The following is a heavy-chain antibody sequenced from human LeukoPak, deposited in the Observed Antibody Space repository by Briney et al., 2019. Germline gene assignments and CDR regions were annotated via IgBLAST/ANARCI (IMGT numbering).Heavy chain of an antibody. Sequence: GGSLRLSCAASGFTFSSYAMSWVRQAPGKGLEWVSAISGSGGSTCYADSVKGRFTISRDNSKNTLYLQMNSLRAGDTAVYYCAKTSYDSSGYYYFDYWGQGTLVTVSS. J-gene: IGHJ4*02. CDR1: GFTFSSYA. V-gene: IGHV3-23*01. CDR3: AKTSYDSSGYYYFDY. CDR2: ISGSGGST. D-gene: IGHD3-22*01.